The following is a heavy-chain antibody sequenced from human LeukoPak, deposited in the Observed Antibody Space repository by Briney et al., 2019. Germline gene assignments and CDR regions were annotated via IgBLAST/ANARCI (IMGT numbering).Heavy chain of an antibody. CDR3: AREILAGTTNFDY. CDR2: INPNSGGT. J-gene: IGHJ4*02. Sequence: ASVKVSCKASGYTFTGQFLHWVRQAPGQGLEWMGWINPNSGGTIYAHKFQGRVTMTRDTSISAAYMELSGLRADDTAMYYCAREILAGTTNFDYWGQGTLVTVSS. V-gene: IGHV1-2*02. D-gene: IGHD6-19*01. CDR1: GYTFTGQF.